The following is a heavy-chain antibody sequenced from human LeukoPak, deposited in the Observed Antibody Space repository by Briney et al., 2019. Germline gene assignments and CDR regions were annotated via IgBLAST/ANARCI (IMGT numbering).Heavy chain of an antibody. CDR1: GGSISRYY. D-gene: IGHD5-24*01. CDR2: IYYSGST. V-gene: IGHV4-59*01. J-gene: IGHJ3*02. Sequence: PSETLSLTCTVSGGSISRYYWSWIRQPPGKGLEWIGYIYYSGSTNYNPSLKSRVTISVDTSKNQFSLKLSSVTAADTAVYYCARDGDGYKYAFDIWGQGTMVTVSS. CDR3: ARDGDGYKYAFDI.